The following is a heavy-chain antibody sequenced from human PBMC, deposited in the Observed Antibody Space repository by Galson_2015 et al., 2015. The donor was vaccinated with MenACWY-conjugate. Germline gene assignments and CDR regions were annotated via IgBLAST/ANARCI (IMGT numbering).Heavy chain of an antibody. CDR2: ISGSGHTM. J-gene: IGHJ5*02. CDR3: ARELSLVAVGVTPGWFDT. V-gene: IGHV3-11*01. D-gene: IGHD2-15*01. Sequence: SLRLSCAASGFTFSDYYMSWIRQTPGKGLEWVSYISGSGHTMYNGDSVKGRFTISRDNAQKTLYLQMDSLRAEDTAVYYCARELSLVAVGVTPGWFDTWGQGTLVTVSS. CDR1: GFTFSDYY.